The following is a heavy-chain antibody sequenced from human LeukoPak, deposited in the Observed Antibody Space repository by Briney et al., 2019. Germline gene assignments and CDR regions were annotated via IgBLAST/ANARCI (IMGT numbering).Heavy chain of an antibody. J-gene: IGHJ4*02. D-gene: IGHD4-11*01. CDR2: MNPSSGGT. Sequence: ASVKVSCKTSGYTFTGYYIHWVRQAPGQGLEWMGWMNPSSGGTIYAQKFQGRVTMTRLTSINTAYMDLSRLRSDDTAVYYCARSPDYSRFDYWGQGTLVTVSS. CDR3: ARSPDYSRFDY. CDR1: GYTFTGYY. V-gene: IGHV1-2*02.